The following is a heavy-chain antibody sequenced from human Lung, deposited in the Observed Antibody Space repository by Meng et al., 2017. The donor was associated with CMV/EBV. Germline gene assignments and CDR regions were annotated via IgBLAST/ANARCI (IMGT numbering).Heavy chain of an antibody. J-gene: IGHJ6*02. D-gene: IGHD1-26*01. CDR1: GFTFSTFV. CDR3: AKGKWGGYYYYYGMDV. CDR2: IYSGDDST. V-gene: IGHV3-23*03. Sequence: AALGFTFSTFVMSWVRQAPGKGLQGVSVIYSGDDSTYYADPVKGRFTISRDNSKNMLYLQMNSLRAEDSAVYFCAKGKWGGYYYYYGMDVWGRGTAVTVSS.